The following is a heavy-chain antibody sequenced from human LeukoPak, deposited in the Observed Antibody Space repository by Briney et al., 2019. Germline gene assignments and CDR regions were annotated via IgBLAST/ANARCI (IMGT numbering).Heavy chain of an antibody. CDR1: GFTFSDYY. Sequence: PGGSLRLSCAASGFTFSDYYMSWIRQAPGKGLEWVSYISSSGSTIYYADSVKGRFTISRDNAKNSLYLQMNSLRAEDTAVYYCARKKEIQLWLGYYGMDVWGQGTTVTVSS. CDR2: ISSSGSTI. V-gene: IGHV3-11*04. D-gene: IGHD5-18*01. J-gene: IGHJ6*02. CDR3: ARKKEIQLWLGYYGMDV.